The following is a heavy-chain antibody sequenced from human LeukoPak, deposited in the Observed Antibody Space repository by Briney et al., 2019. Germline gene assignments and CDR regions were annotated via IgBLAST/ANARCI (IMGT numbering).Heavy chain of an antibody. J-gene: IGHJ4*02. D-gene: IGHD6-13*01. CDR3: ARRIAAAAYDY. Sequence: SETLSLTCTVSGGSISSGGYYWRWIRQPPGKGLEWIGYIYHSGSTYYNPSLKSRVTISVDRSKNQFSLKLGSVTAADTAVYYCARRIAAAAYDYWGQGTLVTVSS. CDR1: GGSISSGGYY. CDR2: IYHSGST. V-gene: IGHV4-30-2*01.